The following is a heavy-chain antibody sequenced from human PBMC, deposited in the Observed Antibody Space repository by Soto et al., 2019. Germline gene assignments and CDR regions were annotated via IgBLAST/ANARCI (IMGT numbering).Heavy chain of an antibody. J-gene: IGHJ6*02. CDR1: GFSLNTGGLA. Sequence: QITLKESGPTLVKPTQTLTLTCTFSGFSLNTGGLAVGWIRQPRGKALEWLALIYWDNDKRYSPSLRSRLTITKDTSKNQVVLTMTNMDPVDAATYYCVHSRCGGDCLQSYSSHYYYGMDVWGQGTTVTVSS. V-gene: IGHV2-5*02. CDR2: IYWDNDK. D-gene: IGHD2-21*02. CDR3: VHSRCGGDCLQSYSSHYYYGMDV.